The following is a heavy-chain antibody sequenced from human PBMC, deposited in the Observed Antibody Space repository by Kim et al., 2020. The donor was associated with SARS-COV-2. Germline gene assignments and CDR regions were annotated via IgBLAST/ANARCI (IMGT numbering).Heavy chain of an antibody. J-gene: IGHJ4*02. CDR1: GFTFSSYG. V-gene: IGHV3-33*05. D-gene: IGHD6-13*01. CDR3: ARDPQQLELGYFDY. CDR2: ISYDGSNK. Sequence: GGSLRLSCAASGFTFSSYGMHWVRQAPGKGLEWVAVISYDGSNKYYADSVKGRFTISRDNSKNTLYLQMNSLRAEDTAVYYCARDPQQLELGYFDYWGQG.